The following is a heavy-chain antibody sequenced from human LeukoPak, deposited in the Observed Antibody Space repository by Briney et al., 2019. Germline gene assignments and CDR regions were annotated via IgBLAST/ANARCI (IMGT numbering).Heavy chain of an antibody. Sequence: PSETLSLTCTVSGYSISSGYYWGWIRQPPGKGLEWIGSIYHSGSTYYNPSLKSRVTISVDTSKNQFSLKLGSVTAADTAVYYCAREGPHTSSAFDIWGQGTMVTVSS. CDR2: IYHSGST. J-gene: IGHJ3*02. CDR3: AREGPHTSSAFDI. V-gene: IGHV4-38-2*02. CDR1: GYSISSGYY.